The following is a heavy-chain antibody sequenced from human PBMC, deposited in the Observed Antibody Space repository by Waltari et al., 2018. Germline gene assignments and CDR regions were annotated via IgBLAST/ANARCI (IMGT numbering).Heavy chain of an antibody. CDR2: VDPEAGTT. D-gene: IGHD7-27*01. J-gene: IGHJ4*02. Sequence: EVQLVQSGAEVKKPGATVKIYCKVSGYTFTDYYMHWVQQAPGKGLEWMGLVDPEAGTTIYADKFQGRVTRAADTSTDTAYIELSSLRSVDTAVYYCATNWGTDYWGQGTLVTVSS. V-gene: IGHV1-69-2*01. CDR3: ATNWGTDY. CDR1: GYTFTDYY.